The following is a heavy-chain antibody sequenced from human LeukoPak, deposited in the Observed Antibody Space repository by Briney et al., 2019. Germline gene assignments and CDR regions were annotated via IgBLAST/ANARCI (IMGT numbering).Heavy chain of an antibody. CDR1: GFTFSGYW. V-gene: IGHV3-7*03. CDR3: ARDGFGTGSN. D-gene: IGHD3-16*01. CDR2: IKQDGSEK. Sequence: GGSLRLSCAASGFTFSGYWMSWVRQAPGKGLEWVANIKQDGSEKYYVDSVKGRFTISRDNAKNSLYLQMNSLRAEDTAVYYCARDGFGTGSNWGQGTLVTVSS. J-gene: IGHJ4*02.